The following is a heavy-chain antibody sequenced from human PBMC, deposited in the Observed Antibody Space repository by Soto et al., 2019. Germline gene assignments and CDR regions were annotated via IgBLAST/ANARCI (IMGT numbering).Heavy chain of an antibody. CDR3: AREDDGGDRDYYGLDV. D-gene: IGHD2-21*02. V-gene: IGHV4-31*03. Sequence: SETLSLTCTVSGGSISSGGYYWSWIRQHPGKGLEWIGYIYYSGSIFYNPSLKSRVTISVDTSKNQFSLQLSSVTAADTAVYFCAREDDGGDRDYYGLDVWGQGTTVTVSS. J-gene: IGHJ6*02. CDR2: IYYSGSI. CDR1: GGSISSGGYY.